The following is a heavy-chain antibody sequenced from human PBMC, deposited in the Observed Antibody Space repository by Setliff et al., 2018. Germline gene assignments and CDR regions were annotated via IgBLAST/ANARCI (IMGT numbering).Heavy chain of an antibody. CDR3: ARQGADYYDSSGYPLGAFDI. Sequence: GESLKISCKGSGYSFSNFWIGWVRQMPGKGLEWMGIIYPGDSYTNYSPSFQGHVTISADKSISTAYLQWSSLKASDTAMYYCARQGADYYDSSGYPLGAFDIWGQGTMVTVSS. D-gene: IGHD3-22*01. CDR2: IYPGDSYT. CDR1: GYSFSNFW. V-gene: IGHV5-51*01. J-gene: IGHJ3*02.